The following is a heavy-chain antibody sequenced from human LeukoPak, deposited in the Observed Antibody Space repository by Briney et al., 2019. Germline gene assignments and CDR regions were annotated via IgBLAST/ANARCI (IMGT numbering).Heavy chain of an antibody. Sequence: GGSLRLSCAASGFTFSSYWMHWVRQAPGKGLVWVSRINSDGSSTSYADSVKGRFTISRDNAKNTLYLQMNSLRAEDTAVYYCARDILDCSSTSCQYYYYGMDVWGQGTTVTVSS. CDR2: INSDGSST. V-gene: IGHV3-74*01. D-gene: IGHD2-2*01. CDR1: GFTFSSYW. CDR3: ARDILDCSSTSCQYYYYGMDV. J-gene: IGHJ6*02.